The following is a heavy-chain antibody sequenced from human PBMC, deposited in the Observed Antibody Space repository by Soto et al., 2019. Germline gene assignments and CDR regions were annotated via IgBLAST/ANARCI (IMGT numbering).Heavy chain of an antibody. Sequence: PGGSLRLSCAASGFTFNSYAMNWVRQAPGKGLEWVANISESGGNKYYGDSVKGRFTISRDNTKNTLYLQMNSLRAEDTAVYYCARGDYHDTSGPFSDAFDVWGQGTMVTVSS. V-gene: IGHV3-48*04. CDR2: ISESGGNK. D-gene: IGHD3-22*01. CDR3: ARGDYHDTSGPFSDAFDV. CDR1: GFTFNSYA. J-gene: IGHJ3*01.